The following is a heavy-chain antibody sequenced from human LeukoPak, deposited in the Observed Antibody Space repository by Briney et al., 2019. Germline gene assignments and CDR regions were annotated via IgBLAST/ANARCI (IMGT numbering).Heavy chain of an antibody. CDR1: GGSFSGYY. D-gene: IGHD5-12*01. CDR2: IYYSGST. CDR3: ARGGYSPMNWFDP. V-gene: IGHV4-59*08. J-gene: IGHJ5*02. Sequence: SETLSLTCAVYGGSFSGYYWSWIRQPPGKGLEWIGYIYYSGSTNYNPSLKSRVTISVDTSKNQFSLRLSSVTAADTAVYYCARGGYSPMNWFDPWGQGTLVTVSS.